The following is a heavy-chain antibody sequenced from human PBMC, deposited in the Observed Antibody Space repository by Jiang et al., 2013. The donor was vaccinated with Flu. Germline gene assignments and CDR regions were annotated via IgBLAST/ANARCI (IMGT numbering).Heavy chain of an antibody. CDR2: INHSGST. V-gene: IGHV4-34*01. CDR1: GGSFSGYY. D-gene: IGHD6-13*01. Sequence: LLKPSETLSLTCAVYGGSFSGYYWSWIRQPPGKGLEWIGEINHSGSTNYNPSLKSRVTISVDTSKNQFSLKLSSVTAADTAVYYCARAGYSISQVAFDIWGQGTMVTVSS. CDR3: ARAGYSISQVAFDI. J-gene: IGHJ3*02.